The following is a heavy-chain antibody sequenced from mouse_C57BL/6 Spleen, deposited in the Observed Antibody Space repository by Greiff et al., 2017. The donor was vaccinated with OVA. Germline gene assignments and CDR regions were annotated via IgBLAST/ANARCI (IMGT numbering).Heavy chain of an antibody. CDR1: GFNITDYY. Sequence: VQLQQSGAELVKPGASVKLSCTASGFNITDYYMHWVKQRTEQGLEWIGRIDPEDGETKSAPKFQGKATITADTSSNTAYLQLSSLTSEDTAVYYCASTAQATPFAYWGQGTLVTVSA. CDR2: IDPEDGET. D-gene: IGHD3-2*02. CDR3: ASTAQATPFAY. V-gene: IGHV14-2*01. J-gene: IGHJ3*01.